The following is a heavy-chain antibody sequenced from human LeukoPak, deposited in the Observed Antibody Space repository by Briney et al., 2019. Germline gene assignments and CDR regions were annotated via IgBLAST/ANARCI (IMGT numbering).Heavy chain of an antibody. CDR3: VRAWPDDSYGADP. Sequence: GGSLRLSCAASGFTFSNYWMNWGREAPGEGVGGVANIRQDGSQKYYVDSVTGRFTISSANDKNSLYLQMNSLSPGATAVDYYVRAWPDDSYGADPWGQGTLVTVSS. CDR2: IRQDGSQK. J-gene: IGHJ5*02. V-gene: IGHV3-7*01. D-gene: IGHD5-18*01. CDR1: GFTFSNYW.